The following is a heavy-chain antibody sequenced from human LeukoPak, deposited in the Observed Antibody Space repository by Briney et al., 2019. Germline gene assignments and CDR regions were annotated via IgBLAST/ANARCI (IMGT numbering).Heavy chain of an antibody. D-gene: IGHD2-2*01. CDR2: IYTSGTT. CDR3: AGSVPAPKEFAY. V-gene: IGHV4-4*09. Sequence: SETLSLTCTVSNGSISTYYWSWIRQPPGKGLEWIGYIYTSGTTNYNPSLKSRVTISADTSKNHFSLKLNSVTAADTAVYYCAGSVPAPKEFAYWGQGTLVTVSS. J-gene: IGHJ4*02. CDR1: NGSISTYY.